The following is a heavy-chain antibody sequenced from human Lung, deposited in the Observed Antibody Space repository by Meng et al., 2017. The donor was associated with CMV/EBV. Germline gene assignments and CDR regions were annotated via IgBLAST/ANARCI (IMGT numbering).Heavy chain of an antibody. CDR1: GFTFRTYA. D-gene: IGHD6-19*01. CDR2: ISGSGGTT. J-gene: IGHJ4*02. CDR3: AKELHSCWSYYFDY. Sequence: GGSLRLSCAASGFTFRTYAMSWVRQAPGKGLEWVSSISGSGGTTHYVDSVKGRFTISKDTSRDTLYLQMNSLRADETAVYYWAKELHSCWSYYFDYWGQGALVTVSS. V-gene: IGHV3-23*01.